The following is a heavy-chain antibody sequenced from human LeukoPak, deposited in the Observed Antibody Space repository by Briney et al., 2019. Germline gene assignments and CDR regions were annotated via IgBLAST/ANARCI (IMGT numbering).Heavy chain of an antibody. CDR2: ISWNSGSI. D-gene: IGHD6-19*01. CDR3: AKDAVAGTNYYYGMDV. J-gene: IGHJ6*02. V-gene: IGHV3-9*01. Sequence: QPGRSLRLSCAASGFTFDDYAMHWVRQAPGKGLEWVSGISWNSGSIGYADSVKGRFTISRDNAKNSLYLQMNSLRAEDTALYYCAKDAVAGTNYYYGMDVWGQGTTVTVSS. CDR1: GFTFDDYA.